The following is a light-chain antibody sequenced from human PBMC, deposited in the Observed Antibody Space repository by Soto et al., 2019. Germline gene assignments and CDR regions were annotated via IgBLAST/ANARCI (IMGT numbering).Light chain of an antibody. CDR2: KAS. CDR1: QSISNW. Sequence: DIQMTQSPSTLSASVGDRVTITCRASQSISNWLAWYQQKPGKAPKLLIYKASSLESGVPSRFSGSGSGTEFTLTISSLQPDDFATYYCQQSFTFGPGTKVDIK. CDR3: QQSFT. J-gene: IGKJ3*01. V-gene: IGKV1-5*03.